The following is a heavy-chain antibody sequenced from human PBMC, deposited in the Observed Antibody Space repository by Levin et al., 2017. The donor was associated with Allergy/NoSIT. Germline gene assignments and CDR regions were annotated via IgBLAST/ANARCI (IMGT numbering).Heavy chain of an antibody. J-gene: IGHJ5*02. CDR3: ARGGYCSGGSCYSTWGWFDP. CDR2: IYYSGST. CDR1: GGSISSSSYY. V-gene: IGHV4-39*07. Sequence: PSETLSLTCTVSGGSISSSSYYWGWIRQPPGKGLEWIGSIYYSGSTYYNPSLKSRVTISVDTSKNQFSLKLSSVTAADTAVYYCARGGYCSGGSCYSTWGWFDPWGQGTLVTVSS. D-gene: IGHD2-15*01.